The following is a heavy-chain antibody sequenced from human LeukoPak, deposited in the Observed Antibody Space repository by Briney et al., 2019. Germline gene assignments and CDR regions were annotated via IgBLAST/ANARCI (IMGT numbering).Heavy chain of an antibody. D-gene: IGHD5-18*01. Sequence: GASVEVSCKASGYTFTSYYMHWVRQAPGQGLEWMGIINPSGGSTSYAQKFQGRVTMTRDTSTSTVYMELSSLRSEDTAVYYCARAPDTAMPSSLYSYGMDVWGQGTTVTVSS. J-gene: IGHJ6*02. CDR1: GYTFTSYY. CDR3: ARAPDTAMPSSLYSYGMDV. V-gene: IGHV1-46*01. CDR2: INPSGGST.